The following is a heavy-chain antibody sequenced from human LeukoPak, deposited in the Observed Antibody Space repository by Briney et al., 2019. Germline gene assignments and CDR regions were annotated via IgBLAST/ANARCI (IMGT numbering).Heavy chain of an antibody. J-gene: IGHJ4*02. D-gene: IGHD6-13*01. CDR3: ARDNSSSWLDY. CDR2: INPSGGST. CDR1: GYTFATYG. Sequence: HRASVKVSCKASGYTFATYGISWVRQAPGQGLEWMGIINPSGGSTSYAQKFQGRVTMTRDTSISTAYMELSRLRSDDTAVYYCARDNSSSWLDYWGQGTLVTVSS. V-gene: IGHV1-46*01.